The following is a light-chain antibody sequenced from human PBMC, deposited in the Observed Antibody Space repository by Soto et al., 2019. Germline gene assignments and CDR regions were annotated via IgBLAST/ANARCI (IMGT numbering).Light chain of an antibody. V-gene: IGKV2-24*01. CDR1: QSLVHSNGNTY. CDR2: HIS. CDR3: MQATQLPYT. Sequence: DIMLTQTPLSSRVTLGQPASISCRSSQSLVHSNGNTYLHWLQQRPGQPPRLLIDHISNRVSGVPDRFSASGAGTDFTLEISRVVAEDVGVYYCMQATQLPYTFGQGTKLEI. J-gene: IGKJ2*01.